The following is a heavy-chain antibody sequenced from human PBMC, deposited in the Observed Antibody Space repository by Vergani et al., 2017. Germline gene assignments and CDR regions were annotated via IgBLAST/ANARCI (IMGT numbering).Heavy chain of an antibody. CDR2: ISGSGDNA. V-gene: IGHV3-23*01. Sequence: EVQLLESGGGLVQPGGSLRLSCAASGFTFSSYAMSWVRQAPGKGLEWVSGISGSGDNADYADSVQGHFTISRDNSKKTLFLQMHSLRADDTAVYYCAKDSPSLWFGVSYFDYWGQGTMVTVSS. CDR3: AKDSPSLWFGVSYFDY. D-gene: IGHD3-10*01. J-gene: IGHJ4*02. CDR1: GFTFSSYA.